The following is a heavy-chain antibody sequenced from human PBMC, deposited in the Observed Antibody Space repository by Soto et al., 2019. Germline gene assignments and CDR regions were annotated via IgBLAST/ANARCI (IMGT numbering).Heavy chain of an antibody. CDR2: INTANGNT. CDR1: GYTFPSHG. D-gene: IGHD2-21*02. Sequence: QVLLVQSGAEVKKPGASVKVSGKASGYTFPSHGIHWVRQAPGQSLEWMGWINTANGNTKYSQRFQGRVTITRDTSATTAYMELSSLTSDDTATYYCARSAVLTVRSSGDFWGQGALVTVSS. CDR3: ARSAVLTVRSSGDF. V-gene: IGHV1-3*04. J-gene: IGHJ4*02.